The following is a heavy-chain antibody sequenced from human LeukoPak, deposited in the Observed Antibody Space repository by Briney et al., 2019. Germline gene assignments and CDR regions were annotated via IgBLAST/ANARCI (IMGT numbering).Heavy chain of an antibody. J-gene: IGHJ1*01. V-gene: IGHV4-59*01. CDR1: GGSISSYY. D-gene: IGHD1-26*01. CDR3: AISAPSVGATTDGYFQH. Sequence: SETLSLTCTVSGGSISSYYWSWLRQPPGKGLEWIGYIYYSGSTNYNPSLKSRVTISVDTSKNQFSLKLSSVTAADTAVYYCAISAPSVGATTDGYFQHWGQGTLVTVSS. CDR2: IYYSGST.